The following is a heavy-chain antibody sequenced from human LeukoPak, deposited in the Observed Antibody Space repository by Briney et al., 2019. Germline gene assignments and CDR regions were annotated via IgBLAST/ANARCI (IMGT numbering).Heavy chain of an antibody. CDR2: IGTAGDT. CDR1: GFTFSSYD. J-gene: IGHJ4*02. D-gene: IGHD4-17*01. V-gene: IGHV3-13*01. CDR3: ARTVYGDYYFDY. Sequence: GGSLRLSCAASGFTFSSYDMHWVRQATGKGLEWVSAIGTAGDTYYPGSVKGRFTISRENAKNSLYLQMNSLRAEDTAVYYCARTVYGDYYFDYWGQGTLVTVSS.